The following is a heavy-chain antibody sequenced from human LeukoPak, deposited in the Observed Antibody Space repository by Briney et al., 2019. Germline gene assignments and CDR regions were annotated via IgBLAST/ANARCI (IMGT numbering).Heavy chain of an antibody. D-gene: IGHD3-16*02. CDR3: ARQGDDYVWGSYRPYYFDY. V-gene: IGHV4-34*01. CDR2: INHSGST. CDR1: GESFSGYF. Sequence: SETLSLTRAVYGESFSGYFWSWIRQPPGKGLEWIGEINHSGSTNYNPSLKSRVTISVDTSKNQFSLKLSSVTAADTAVYYCARQGDDYVWGSYRPYYFDYWGQGTLVTVSS. J-gene: IGHJ4*02.